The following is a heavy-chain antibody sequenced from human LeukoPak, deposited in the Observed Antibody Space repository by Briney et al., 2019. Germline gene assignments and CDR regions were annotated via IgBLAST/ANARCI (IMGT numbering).Heavy chain of an antibody. CDR2: IYHSGST. CDR1: GGSISSYY. CDR3: ARGPSSTTVVPSYYFDY. D-gene: IGHD4-23*01. J-gene: IGHJ4*02. Sequence: PSETLSLTCTVSGGSISSYYWSWIRQPPGKGLEWIGYIYHSGSTYYNPSLKSRVTISVDRSKNQFSLKLSSVTAADTAVYYCARGPSSTTVVPSYYFDYWGQGTLVTVSS. V-gene: IGHV4-59*12.